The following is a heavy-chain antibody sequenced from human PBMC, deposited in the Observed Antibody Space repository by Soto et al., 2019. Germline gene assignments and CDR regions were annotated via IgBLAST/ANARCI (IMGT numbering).Heavy chain of an antibody. CDR1: GGSFSGYY. CDR3: ARGGGWSSGWYGSGIAKWELPRAYNWFDP. V-gene: IGHV4-34*01. CDR2: INHSGST. D-gene: IGHD6-19*01. Sequence: LSLTCAVYGGSFSGYYWSWIRQPPGKGLEWIGEINHSGSTNYNPSLKSRVTISVDTSKNQFSLKLSSVTAADTAVYYCARGGGWSSGWYGSGIAKWELPRAYNWFDPWGQGTLVTVSS. J-gene: IGHJ5*02.